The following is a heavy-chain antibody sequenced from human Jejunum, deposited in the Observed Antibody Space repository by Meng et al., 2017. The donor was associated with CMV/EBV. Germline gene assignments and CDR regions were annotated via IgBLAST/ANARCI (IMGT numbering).Heavy chain of an antibody. V-gene: IGHV4-39*07. CDR1: GASIGSSDNY. Sequence: GASIGSSDNYWAWIRQPPGKGLEWIGNIYYGGSTYYNPSLKTRVTISADKSKNHFSLSLDSVTAADTAVYYCASQMGVLSGFYYGYWGQGTLVTVSS. J-gene: IGHJ4*02. CDR2: IYYGGST. D-gene: IGHD3-9*01. CDR3: ASQMGVLSGFYYGY.